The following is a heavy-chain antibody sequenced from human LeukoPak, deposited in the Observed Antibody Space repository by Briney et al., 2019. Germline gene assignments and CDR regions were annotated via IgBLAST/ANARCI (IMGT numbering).Heavy chain of an antibody. J-gene: IGHJ4*02. V-gene: IGHV3-23*01. CDR3: ARRGGDSGGYYAAYFDY. CDR2: ISSTGGST. CDR1: GFTFSSHA. Sequence: GGSLRPSCAASGFTFSSHAMNWVRQAPGKGLEWVAIISSTGGSTYYTDSVKGRFTISRDNSKNTLYLQMNSLRAEDTAVYYCARRGGDSGGYYAAYFDYWGQGTLVTVSS. D-gene: IGHD1-26*01.